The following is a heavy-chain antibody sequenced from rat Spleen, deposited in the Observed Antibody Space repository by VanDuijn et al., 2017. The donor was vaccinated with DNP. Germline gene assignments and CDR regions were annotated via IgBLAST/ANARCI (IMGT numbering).Heavy chain of an antibody. D-gene: IGHD1-12*02. V-gene: IGHV2-6*01. CDR1: GFSLTSNT. J-gene: IGHJ2*01. Sequence: QVQLMESGPGLVHPSQTLSLTCSVSGFSLTSNTVAWVRQPPGKGLEWLAALSSGGSTFYNPALKSRLSISRDTSKSQLFLKMNSLQTEDTAMYFCARSDYYDGGFYYGYFDFWGQGVMVTVSS. CDR3: ARSDYYDGGFYYGYFDF. CDR2: LSSGGST.